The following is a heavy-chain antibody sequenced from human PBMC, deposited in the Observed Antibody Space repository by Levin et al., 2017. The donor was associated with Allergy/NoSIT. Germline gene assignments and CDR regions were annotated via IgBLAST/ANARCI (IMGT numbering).Heavy chain of an antibody. CDR1: GFTFSDFI. CDR2: ISSGSSYI. CDR3: ARDKGYSGYEGGFDY. Sequence: SCAASGFTFSDFIMNWVRQAPGKGLEWVSSISSGSSYIYYADSVKGRFTISRDNANNSLYLQVNSLRAEDTALYYCARDKGYSGYEGGFDYWGQGTLVTVSS. D-gene: IGHD5-12*01. J-gene: IGHJ4*02. V-gene: IGHV3-21*01.